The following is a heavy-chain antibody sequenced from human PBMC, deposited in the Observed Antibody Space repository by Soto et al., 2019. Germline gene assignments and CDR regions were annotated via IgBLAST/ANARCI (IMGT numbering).Heavy chain of an antibody. Sequence: GGSLRLSCAASGFTFSSYGMHWVRQAPGKGLEWVAVIWYDGSNKYYADSVKGRFTISRDNSKNTLYLQMNSLRAEDTAVYYCARDYRSTSYGDDYYYYYYMDVWGKGTTVTVS. D-gene: IGHD2-2*01. J-gene: IGHJ6*03. CDR2: IWYDGSNK. CDR1: GFTFSSYG. CDR3: ARDYRSTSYGDDYYYYYYMDV. V-gene: IGHV3-33*01.